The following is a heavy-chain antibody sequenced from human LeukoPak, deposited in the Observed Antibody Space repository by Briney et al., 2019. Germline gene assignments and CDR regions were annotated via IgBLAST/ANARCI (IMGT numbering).Heavy chain of an antibody. V-gene: IGHV3-48*01. CDR2: ISVTSSFI. CDR3: VRELLWFGAPGAFDI. CDR1: GFSFTTHS. D-gene: IGHD3-10*01. Sequence: PGGSLRLSCAASGFSFTTHSMNWVRQAPGKGLEWVSFISVTSSFISYADSVKGRFTISRDNGENSLYLQMNSLRAEDTAVYYCVRELLWFGAPGAFDIWGQGAMVTVFS. J-gene: IGHJ3*02.